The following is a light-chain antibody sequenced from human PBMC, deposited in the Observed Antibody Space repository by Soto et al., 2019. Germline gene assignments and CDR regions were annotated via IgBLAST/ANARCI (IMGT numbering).Light chain of an antibody. V-gene: IGKV3-11*01. J-gene: IGKJ5*01. CDR2: DAS. CDR1: QSVSSN. Sequence: EIVLTQSPATLSLSPGERATLSCRASQSVSSNLAWYQQKPGQAPRLLIYDASNWATGIPARFSGSGSGTDFTLTISSLEPEDFAVYYCQQRRNWPPVTFGQGTRLEIK. CDR3: QQRRNWPPVT.